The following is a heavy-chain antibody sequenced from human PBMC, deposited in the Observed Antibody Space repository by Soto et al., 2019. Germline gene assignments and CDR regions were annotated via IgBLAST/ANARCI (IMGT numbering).Heavy chain of an antibody. J-gene: IGHJ4*02. CDR1: GGSFSGYY. CDR3: ARAAPDYDYVWGSYRSHLNLDY. D-gene: IGHD3-16*02. Sequence: PSETLSLTCAVHGGSFSGYYWDWIRQPPGKGQEWIGEVNHGGTSNYNPSLKSRVTISVDTSKNQFSLKLSSVTAADTAVYYCARAAPDYDYVWGSYRSHLNLDYWGQGTLATVAS. CDR2: VNHGGTS. V-gene: IGHV4-34*09.